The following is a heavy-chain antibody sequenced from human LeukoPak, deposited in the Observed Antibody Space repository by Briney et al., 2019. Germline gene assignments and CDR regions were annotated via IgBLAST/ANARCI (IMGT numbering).Heavy chain of an antibody. J-gene: IGHJ4*02. Sequence: ASVKVSCKASGYTFTGYYMHWVRQAPGQGLEWMGWINPNSGGTNYAQKFQGRVTMTRDTSISTAYMELSRLRSDDTAVYYCARERDGPTRYSSSWADYWGQGTLVTVSS. CDR1: GYTFTGYY. CDR2: INPNSGGT. V-gene: IGHV1-2*02. D-gene: IGHD6-13*01. CDR3: ARERDGPTRYSSSWADY.